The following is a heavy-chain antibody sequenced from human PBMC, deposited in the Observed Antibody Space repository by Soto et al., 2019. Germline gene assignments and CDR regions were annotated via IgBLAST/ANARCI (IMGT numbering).Heavy chain of an antibody. D-gene: IGHD5-12*01. CDR1: GDSVSSNTAS. CDR2: TYFRSKWYN. J-gene: IGHJ5*02. CDR3: AQGDNLGPNTGYAFDP. Sequence: SQSLSLACAISGDSVSSNTASWNWIRQSPSRGLEWLGRTYFRSKWYNDYAVSVKSRRIINPDTSNNQFSQQLTSVTPDDTAVYFCAQGDNLGPNTGYAFDPWGKGSMVTVPS. V-gene: IGHV6-1*01.